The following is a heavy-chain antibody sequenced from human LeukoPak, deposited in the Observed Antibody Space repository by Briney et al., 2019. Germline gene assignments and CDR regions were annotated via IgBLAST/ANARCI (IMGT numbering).Heavy chain of an antibody. V-gene: IGHV4-59*12. CDR2: IYYSGST. D-gene: IGHD6-6*01. CDR1: GGSISSYY. J-gene: IGHJ4*02. Sequence: SETLSLTCTVSGGSISSYYWSWIRQPPGKGLEWIGSIYYSGSTYYNPSLKSRVTISVDTSKNQFSLKLSSVTAADTAVYYCAREYSSSSPADYWGQGTLVTVSS. CDR3: AREYSSSSPADY.